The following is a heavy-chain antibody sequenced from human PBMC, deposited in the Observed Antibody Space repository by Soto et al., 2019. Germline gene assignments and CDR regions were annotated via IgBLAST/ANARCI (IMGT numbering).Heavy chain of an antibody. CDR2: IDYSGST. J-gene: IGHJ6*03. Sequence: PSETLSLTCTVSGGSISTYYRSWIRQPPGKGLEWIGYIDYSGSTNYNPSLKSRVTISVDTSKNHFSLKLSSVTAADTAVYYCARGYYYMDVWGKGTTVTVSS. CDR1: GGSISTYY. V-gene: IGHV4-59*01. CDR3: ARGYYYMDV.